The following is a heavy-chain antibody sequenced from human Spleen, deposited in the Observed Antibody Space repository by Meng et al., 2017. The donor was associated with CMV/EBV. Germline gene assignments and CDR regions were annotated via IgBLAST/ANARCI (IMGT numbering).Heavy chain of an antibody. J-gene: IGHJ6*02. CDR2: IIYRNGDT. V-gene: IGHV3-21*01. CDR3: ARDWGGVFEVTSWASHTYYYGMDV. Sequence: GESLKISCVVSGFTFTTYEVNWVRQAPGKGLEWVSIIYRNGDTDHADSVKGRFIISRDNAKNSLYLQMNSLRAEDTAVYYCARDWGGVFEVTSWASHTYYYGMDVWGQGTTVTVSS. CDR1: GFTFTTYE. D-gene: IGHD2-2*01.